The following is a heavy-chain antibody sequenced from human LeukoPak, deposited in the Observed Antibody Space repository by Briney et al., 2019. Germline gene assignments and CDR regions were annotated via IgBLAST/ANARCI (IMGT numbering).Heavy chain of an antibody. CDR1: GHTSTTYA. CDR3: ARDLDGRRVDGVTRAFDY. J-gene: IGHJ4*02. D-gene: IGHD4-17*01. Sequence: ASVKVSCKASGHTSTTYAIHWVRQAPGQGLEWMGWISAYNGNTNYAQKLQGRVTMTTDTSTSTAYMELRSLRSDDTAVYYCARDLDGRRVDGVTRAFDYWGQGTLVTVSS. CDR2: ISAYNGNT. V-gene: IGHV1-18*01.